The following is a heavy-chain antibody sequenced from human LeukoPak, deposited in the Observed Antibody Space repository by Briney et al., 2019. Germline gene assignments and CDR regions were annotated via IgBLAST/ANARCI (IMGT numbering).Heavy chain of an antibody. CDR2: IYYSGST. J-gene: IGHJ4*02. CDR3: ARDLGYGDFDY. CDR1: GGSISSGDYY. D-gene: IGHD4-17*01. Sequence: PSQTLSLTGTVSGGSISSGDYYWSWIRQPPGKGLEWIGYIYYSGSTYYNPSLKSRVTISVDTSKNQFSLKLSSVTAADTAVYYCARDLGYGDFDYWGQGTLVTVSS. V-gene: IGHV4-30-4*01.